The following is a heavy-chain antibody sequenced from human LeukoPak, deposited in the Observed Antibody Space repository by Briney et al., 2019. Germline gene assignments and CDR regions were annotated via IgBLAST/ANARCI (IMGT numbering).Heavy chain of an antibody. J-gene: IGHJ5*02. CDR3: ARGGDYYGSNWFDP. CDR1: GFTFSSYS. Sequence: GGSLRLSCTGSGFTFSSYSMNWVRQAPGKGLEWVSYISSSSSTIYYADSVKGRFTISRDNAKNSLYLQMNSLRAEDTAVYYCARGGDYYGSNWFDPWGQGTLVTVSS. CDR2: ISSSSSTI. V-gene: IGHV3-48*01. D-gene: IGHD3-10*01.